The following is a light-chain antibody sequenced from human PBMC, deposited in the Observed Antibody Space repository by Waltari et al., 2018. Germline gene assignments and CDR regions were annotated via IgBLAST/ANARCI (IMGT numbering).Light chain of an antibody. CDR3: CSFAGRSTWV. CDR2: EAS. Sequence: QSALTPPASVSGSPGQSIAVSWTGTSSDVGTYNPVSRYHHHPGKAPKLLIYEASKPPSGVSNRFSGSKSGNTSSLTTSGLQPEDEADYYCCSFAGRSTWVFGTGTKVTVL. CDR1: SSDVGTYNP. V-gene: IGLV2-23*01. J-gene: IGLJ1*01.